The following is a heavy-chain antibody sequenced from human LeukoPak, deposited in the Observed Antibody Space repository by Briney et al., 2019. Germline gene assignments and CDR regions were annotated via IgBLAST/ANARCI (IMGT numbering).Heavy chain of an antibody. CDR3: ARVKDSYYYDSGSHAPDY. CDR1: GFTFSSYW. CDR2: IKQDGSEK. D-gene: IGHD3-10*01. J-gene: IGHJ4*02. V-gene: IGHV3-7*01. Sequence: GGSLRLSCAASGFTFSSYWMSWVRQAPGKGLEWVANIKQDGSEKYYVDSVKGRFTISRDNAKNSLYLQMNSLRAEDTAVYYCARVKDSYYYDSGSHAPDYWGQGTLVTVSS.